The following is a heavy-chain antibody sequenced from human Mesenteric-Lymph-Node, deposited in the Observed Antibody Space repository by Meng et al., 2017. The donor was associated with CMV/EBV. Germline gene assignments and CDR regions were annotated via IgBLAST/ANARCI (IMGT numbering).Heavy chain of an antibody. CDR2: VHYTGST. CDR3: ARPFPSWQSPRLDPFGA. CDR1: GDSISSFYY. D-gene: IGHD6-19*01. Sequence: QLRLRESGPGQVQPSETLPLPCTVSGDSISSFYYWGWIRQPPGRGLEWIGSVHYTGSTYYSPSLKSRVTVSVDTSKNQFSLRLTSVTAADTAVYYCARPFPSWQSPRLDPFGAWGQGTLVTVSS. V-gene: IGHV4-39*01. J-gene: IGHJ5*02.